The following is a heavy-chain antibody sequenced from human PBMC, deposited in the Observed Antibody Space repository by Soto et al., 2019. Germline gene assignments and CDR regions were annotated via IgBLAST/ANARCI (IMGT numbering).Heavy chain of an antibody. J-gene: IGHJ6*02. V-gene: IGHV3-30-3*01. D-gene: IGHD2-2*01. CDR1: GFTFSSYA. CDR2: ISYDGSNK. CDR3: ARDGRGYCSSTSCYEYGMDV. Sequence: QVQLVESGGGVVQPGRSLRLSCAASGFTFSSYAMHWVRQAPGKGLEWVAVISYDGSNKYYADSVKGRFTISRDNSKNPLYLQMNSLRAEDTAVYYCARDGRGYCSSTSCYEYGMDVWGQGTTVTVSS.